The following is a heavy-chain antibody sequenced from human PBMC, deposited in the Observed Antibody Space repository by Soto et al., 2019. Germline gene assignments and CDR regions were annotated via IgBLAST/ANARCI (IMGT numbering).Heavy chain of an antibody. V-gene: IGHV3-48*02. D-gene: IGHD4-17*01. Sequence: GGSLRLSCAASGFTFSSYSMNWVRQAPGKGLEWVSYISSSSSTIYYADSVKGRFTISRDNAKNSLYLQMNSLRDEDTAVYYCARNGNSNYGDYYFDYWGQGTLVTVSS. CDR2: ISSSSSTI. CDR1: GFTFSSYS. CDR3: ARNGNSNYGDYYFDY. J-gene: IGHJ4*02.